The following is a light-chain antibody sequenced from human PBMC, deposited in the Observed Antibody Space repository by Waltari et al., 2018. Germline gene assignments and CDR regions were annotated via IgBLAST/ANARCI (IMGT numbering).Light chain of an antibody. CDR2: EVN. Sequence: QSALTQHPSASGSRGQSATISCTGTSSSVGGYNYVSWYQHHPGEAPKLMIFEVNKRPSGVPDRFSGSKSGNTASLTVSGLQAEDDADYYCSSYAGSNNLVFGTGTKVTVL. J-gene: IGLJ1*01. V-gene: IGLV2-8*01. CDR3: SSYAGSNNLV. CDR1: SSSVGGYNY.